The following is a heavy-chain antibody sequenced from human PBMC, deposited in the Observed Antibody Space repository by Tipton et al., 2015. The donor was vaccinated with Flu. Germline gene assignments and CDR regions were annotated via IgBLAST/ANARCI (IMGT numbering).Heavy chain of an antibody. V-gene: IGHV3-7*01. CDR1: GYTFIMYA. Sequence: VQLVQSGPEVKKPGASVKVSCKASGYTFIMYAMHWVRQAPGKGLEWVANINQDGSEKYYVDSVKGRFTISRDNGKNSLYLQMNSLRAEDTAVYYCAREEGHYYDSSGFFDYWGQGTLVTVSS. CDR2: INQDGSEK. CDR3: AREEGHYYDSSGFFDY. D-gene: IGHD3-22*01. J-gene: IGHJ4*02.